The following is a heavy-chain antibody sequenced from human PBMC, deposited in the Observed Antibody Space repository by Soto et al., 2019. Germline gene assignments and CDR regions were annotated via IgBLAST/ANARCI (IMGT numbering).Heavy chain of an antibody. Sequence: SETLSLTCTVSGGSISSSSYYWCWIRQPPGKGLEWIGSIYYSGSTYYNPSLKSRVTISVDTSKNQFSLKLSSVTAADTAVYYCARMGVILGDYYYYYGMDVWGQGTTVTVSS. D-gene: IGHD2-21*01. V-gene: IGHV4-39*01. J-gene: IGHJ6*02. CDR2: IYYSGST. CDR3: ARMGVILGDYYYYYGMDV. CDR1: GGSISSSSYY.